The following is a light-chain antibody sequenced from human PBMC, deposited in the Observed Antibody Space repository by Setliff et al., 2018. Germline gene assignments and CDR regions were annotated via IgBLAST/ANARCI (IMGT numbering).Light chain of an antibody. J-gene: IGLJ1*01. Sequence: QSVLTQPASVSGSPGQSIIISCIGSRSDVGGYSYVSWYQQHPGKAPKLIIYNVSNRPSGVSNRFSGSKSGNTASLTISGLQAEDEADYYCTSYTSTFTYVFGTGTNVTVL. V-gene: IGLV2-14*03. CDR2: NVS. CDR3: TSYTSTFTYV. CDR1: RSDVGGYSY.